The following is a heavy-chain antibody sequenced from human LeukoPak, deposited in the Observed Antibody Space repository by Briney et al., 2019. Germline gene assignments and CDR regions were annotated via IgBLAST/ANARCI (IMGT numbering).Heavy chain of an antibody. CDR3: ARVGVSYYAKINYFDY. D-gene: IGHD3-10*01. Sequence: NPSETLSLTCAVYGGSFSGYYWSWIRQPPGKGLEWIGEINHSGSTNYNPSLKSRVTISVDTSKNQFSLKLSSVTAADTAVYYCARVGVSYYAKINYFDYWGQGTLVTVSS. V-gene: IGHV4-34*01. J-gene: IGHJ4*02. CDR1: GGSFSGYY. CDR2: INHSGST.